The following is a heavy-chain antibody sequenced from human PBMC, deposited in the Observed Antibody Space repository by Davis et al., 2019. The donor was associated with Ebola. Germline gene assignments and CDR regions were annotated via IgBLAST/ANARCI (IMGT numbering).Heavy chain of an antibody. CDR1: GFTFSSCW. V-gene: IGHV3-7*01. D-gene: IGHD3-10*01. Sequence: PGGSLRLSCAASGFTFSSCWMSWVRQAPGKGLEWVANIKQDGSEKYYVDSVKGRFTISRDNAKNSLYLQMNSLRAEDTAVYYCARALYYYGSGSYYTGGFWGQGTLVTVSS. CDR2: IKQDGSEK. J-gene: IGHJ4*02. CDR3: ARALYYYGSGSYYTGGF.